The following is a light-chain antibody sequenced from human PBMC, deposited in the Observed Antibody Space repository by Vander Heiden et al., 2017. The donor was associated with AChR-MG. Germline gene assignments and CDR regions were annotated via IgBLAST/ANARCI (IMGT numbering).Light chain of an antibody. CDR2: DVS. V-gene: IGLV2-14*01. J-gene: IGLJ1*01. Sequence: QSALTQPSPVSWSPGPSTTIACTGTSRDVGGYNYVSWYQQHPGKAPKLMIYDVSNRPSGVSNRFSGSKSGNTASLTISGLQAEDEADYYCSSYTSSSTPYVFGTGTKVTVL. CDR1: SRDVGGYNY. CDR3: SSYTSSSTPYV.